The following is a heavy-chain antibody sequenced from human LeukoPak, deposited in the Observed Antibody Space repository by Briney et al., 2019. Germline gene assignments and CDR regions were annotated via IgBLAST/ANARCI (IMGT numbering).Heavy chain of an antibody. CDR1: GYSFTSYW. Sequence: GESLKISCKGSGYSFTSYWIGRVRQMPGKGLEWMGIIYPGDSDTRYSPSFQGQVTISADKSISTAYLQWSSLKASDTAMYYCARHVRTYDILTGLDYWGQGTLVTVSS. CDR3: ARHVRTYDILTGLDY. V-gene: IGHV5-51*01. CDR2: IYPGDSDT. J-gene: IGHJ4*02. D-gene: IGHD3-9*01.